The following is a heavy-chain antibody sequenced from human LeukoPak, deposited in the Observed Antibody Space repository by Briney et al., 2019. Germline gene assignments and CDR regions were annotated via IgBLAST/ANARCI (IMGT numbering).Heavy chain of an antibody. CDR2: MYYSGRT. J-gene: IGHJ4*02. CDR3: ARRTAKTPNYFDY. Sequence: SETLSLTCTVSGGSISSGGYYWTWIREHPGRGLEWIGSMYYSGRTYSNPSLKSRVTISVDTSKNHFSLKLTSVTAADTAMYYCARRTAKTPNYFDYWGQGALVTVSA. CDR1: GGSISSGGYY. D-gene: IGHD1-1*01. V-gene: IGHV4-31*03.